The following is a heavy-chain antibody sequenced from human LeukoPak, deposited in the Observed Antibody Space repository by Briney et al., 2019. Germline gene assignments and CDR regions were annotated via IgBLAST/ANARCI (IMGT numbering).Heavy chain of an antibody. CDR2: ISGDGGST. D-gene: IGHD6-19*01. V-gene: IGHV3-43*02. CDR1: GFTFSSYA. Sequence: PGGSPRLSCAASGFTFSSYAMNWVRQAPGKGLEWVSLISGDGGSTFYADSVRGRFTISRDNTRKSLSLQMSSLRSEDTALYYCARESETSGWYDYWGQGTLVTVSS. J-gene: IGHJ4*02. CDR3: ARESETSGWYDY.